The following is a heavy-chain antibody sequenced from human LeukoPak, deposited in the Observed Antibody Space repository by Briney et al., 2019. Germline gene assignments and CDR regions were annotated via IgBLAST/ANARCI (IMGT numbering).Heavy chain of an antibody. Sequence: SQTLSLTCAISGDSVSNNTTAWNWIRQSPSRGLQWLGRTYYRSKWYNEYAESVKSRININSDTSKNQFSLKLSSVTAADTAVYYCARGLLLWFGDPGYYFDYWGQGTLVTVSS. D-gene: IGHD3-10*01. V-gene: IGHV6-1*01. CDR2: TYYRSKWYN. CDR3: ARGLLLWFGDPGYYFDY. CDR1: GDSVSNNTTA. J-gene: IGHJ4*02.